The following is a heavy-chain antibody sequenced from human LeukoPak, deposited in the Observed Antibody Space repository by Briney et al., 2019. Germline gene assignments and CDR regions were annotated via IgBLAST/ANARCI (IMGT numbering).Heavy chain of an antibody. V-gene: IGHV4-4*02. CDR2: IHHRGGT. J-gene: IGHJ6*02. CDR3: ARGGKYSYGYYYYGMDV. D-gene: IGHD5-18*01. CDR1: GGSISNENW. Sequence: SETLSLTCAVSGGSISNENWWSWVRQPPGKGLEWIGEIHHRGGTNYNPSLRSRVTISIDTSKNQFSLKLTSVTAADTAVYYCARGGKYSYGYYYYGMDVWGQGTTVTVS.